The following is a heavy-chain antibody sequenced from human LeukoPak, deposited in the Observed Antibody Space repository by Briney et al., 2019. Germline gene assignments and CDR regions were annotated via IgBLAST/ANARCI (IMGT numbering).Heavy chain of an antibody. Sequence: SGTLSLTCAVYGGSFSGYYWSWIRQPPGKGLEWIGEINHSGSTNYNPSLKSRVTISVDTSKNQFSLKLSSVTAADTAVYYCARRGHHLVDDYWGQGTLVTVSS. CDR1: GGSFSGYY. CDR2: INHSGST. D-gene: IGHD3-10*01. CDR3: ARRGHHLVDDY. V-gene: IGHV4-34*01. J-gene: IGHJ4*02.